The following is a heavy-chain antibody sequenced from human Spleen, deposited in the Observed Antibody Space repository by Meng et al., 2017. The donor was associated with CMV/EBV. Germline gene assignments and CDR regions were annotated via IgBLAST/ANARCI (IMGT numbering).Heavy chain of an antibody. CDR3: ARALRGFDP. J-gene: IGHJ5*02. Sequence: GESLKISCAASGFTFSSYWMHWVRQAPGKGLVWVSRINSDGSSTSYADSVKGRFTISRDNAKNTLHLQMNSLRAEDTAVYYCARALRGFDPWGQGTLVTVSS. CDR1: GFTFSSYW. CDR2: INSDGSST. V-gene: IGHV3-74*01.